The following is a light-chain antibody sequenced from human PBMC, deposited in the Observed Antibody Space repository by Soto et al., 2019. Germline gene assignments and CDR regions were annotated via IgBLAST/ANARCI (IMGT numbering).Light chain of an antibody. CDR1: QSVSSY. V-gene: IGKV3-11*01. CDR3: EQYGSSPRT. J-gene: IGKJ1*01. CDR2: DAS. Sequence: EIVLTQSPATLSLSPGERATLSCRASQSVSSYLAWYQQKPGQAPRLLIYDASNRATGIPARFSGSGSGTDFTLTISSLEPEDFAVYYCEQYGSSPRTFGQG.